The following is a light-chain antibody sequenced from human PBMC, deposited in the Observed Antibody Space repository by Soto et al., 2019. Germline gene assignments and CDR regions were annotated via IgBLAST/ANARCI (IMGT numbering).Light chain of an antibody. V-gene: IGKV3-20*01. CDR3: QQYGSLSWT. Sequence: DIVLTQSPGTLSLSPGERATLSCRASQSVSSNYLDWYQQRPGQAPRLLIYGASTRATGIPDRFSGSGSGTDFTLTISRLEPEDFAVYYCQQYGSLSWTFGQGTKVEIK. CDR2: GAS. J-gene: IGKJ1*01. CDR1: QSVSSNY.